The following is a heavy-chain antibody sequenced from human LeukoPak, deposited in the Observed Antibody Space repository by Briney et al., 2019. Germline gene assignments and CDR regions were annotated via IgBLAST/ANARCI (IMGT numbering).Heavy chain of an antibody. D-gene: IGHD5-18*01. CDR3: AAETSMDTGWFDP. CDR1: GFTFSSSA. J-gene: IGHJ5*02. Sequence: GTSVKGSCKASGFTFSSSAMQWVRQARGQRLEWIGWIVLGSGNTKYAQKFQERVTITRDMSTSTAYMELSSLRSEDTAVYYCAAETSMDTGWFDPWGQGTLVTVSS. V-gene: IGHV1-58*02. CDR2: IVLGSGNT.